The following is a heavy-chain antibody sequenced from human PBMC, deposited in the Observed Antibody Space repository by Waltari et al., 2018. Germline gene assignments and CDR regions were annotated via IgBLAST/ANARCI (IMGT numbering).Heavy chain of an antibody. CDR1: GFTLSRCC. D-gene: IGHD3-22*01. J-gene: IGHJ6*03. V-gene: IGHV3-74*01. CDR3: AREPSPDSSGYFYYYMDV. CDR2: INSDGSGT. Sequence: VQLVESGGGLVQPGGSLRLAWAPPGFTLSRCCMHLLSQAPGQGLVWVSRINSDGSGTIYADSVKGRFTISRDNAKNTLYLQLNSLRVEDTAVYYCAREPSPDSSGYFYYYMDVWGKGTTVTVSS.